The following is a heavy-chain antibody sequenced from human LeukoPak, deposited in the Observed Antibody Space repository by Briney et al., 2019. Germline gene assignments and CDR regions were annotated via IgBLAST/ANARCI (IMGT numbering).Heavy chain of an antibody. J-gene: IGHJ6*03. V-gene: IGHV4-39*07. D-gene: IGHD5-12*01. CDR3: ARSIYSGYDYYYYYYMDV. CDR1: GGSISSSSYY. CDR2: IYYSGST. Sequence: PSETLSLTCTVSGGSISSSSYYWGWIRQPPGKGLEWIGSIYYSGSTYYNPSLKSRVTVSVDTSKNQFSMKLSSVTAADTAVYYCARSIYSGYDYYYYYYMDVWGKGTTVTISS.